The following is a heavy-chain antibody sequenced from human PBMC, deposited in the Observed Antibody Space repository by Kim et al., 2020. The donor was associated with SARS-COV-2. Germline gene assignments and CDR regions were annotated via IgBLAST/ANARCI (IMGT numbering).Heavy chain of an antibody. Sequence: SETLSLTCTVSGGSVSSGSYYWSWIRQPPGKGLEWIGYIYYSGSTNYNPSLKSRVTISVDTSKNQFSLKLSSVTAADTAVYYCARVRAAVPAAIAYWGQGTLVTVSS. CDR2: IYYSGST. V-gene: IGHV4-61*01. J-gene: IGHJ4*02. CDR3: ARVRAAVPAAIAY. D-gene: IGHD2-2*02. CDR1: GGSVSSGSYY.